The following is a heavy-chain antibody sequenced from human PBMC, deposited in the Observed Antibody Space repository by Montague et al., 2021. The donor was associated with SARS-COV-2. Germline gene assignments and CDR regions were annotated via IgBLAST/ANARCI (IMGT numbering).Heavy chain of an antibody. V-gene: IGHV2-70*17. Sequence: PALVKPTQTLTLTCTFSGFSLNSKGVYVTWIRQPPGGALESLARIDWDDAKFYNTSLKARLAVSKGASETQVVPKVTDLDPADTATYFCARMECGTVSSEEIWGQGIKVTVSS. D-gene: IGHD1-7*01. CDR3: ARMECGTVSSEEI. CDR2: IDWDDAK. CDR1: GFSLNSKGVY. J-gene: IGHJ1*01.